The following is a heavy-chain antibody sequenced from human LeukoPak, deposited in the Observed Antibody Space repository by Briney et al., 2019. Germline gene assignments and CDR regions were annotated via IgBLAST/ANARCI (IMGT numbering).Heavy chain of an antibody. CDR1: GFTFSSYG. D-gene: IGHD6-13*01. CDR2: IWYDGSNK. Sequence: GGSLRLSCAASGFTFSSYGMHWVRQAPGKGLEWVAVIWYDGSNKYYADSVKGRFTISRDNSKNTLYLQMNSLRAEDTAVYYCARDRDSSSWPHFDYWGQGTLVTVSS. V-gene: IGHV3-33*01. J-gene: IGHJ4*02. CDR3: ARDRDSSSWPHFDY.